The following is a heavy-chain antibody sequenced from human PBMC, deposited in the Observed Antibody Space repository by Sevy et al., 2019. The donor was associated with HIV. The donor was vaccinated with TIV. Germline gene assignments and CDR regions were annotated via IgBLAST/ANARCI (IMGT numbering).Heavy chain of an antibody. V-gene: IGHV1-2*06. Sequence: ASVKVSCKTSGYSFSGYNMHWVRQAPGQGLEWMGRINPTSGGTKFAEMFQGRVTMTRDMSISTAYMELSSLRSDDTAVYYCVRVPAAAGTRGYFDYWGQGTLVTVSS. J-gene: IGHJ4*02. CDR2: INPTSGGT. CDR1: GYSFSGYN. D-gene: IGHD6-13*01. CDR3: VRVPAAAGTRGYFDY.